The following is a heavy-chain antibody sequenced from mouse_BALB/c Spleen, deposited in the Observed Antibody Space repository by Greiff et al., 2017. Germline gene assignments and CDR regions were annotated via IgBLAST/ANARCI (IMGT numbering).Heavy chain of an antibody. CDR3: ARDKYSLPGPYYFDY. V-gene: IGHV2-9*02. CDR2: IWAGGST. D-gene: IGHD4-1*01. Sequence: VQLQQSGPGLVAPSQSLSITCTVSGFSLTSYGVHWVRQPPGKGLEWLGVIWAGGSTNYNSALMSRLSISKDNSKSQVFLKMNSLQTDDTAMYYCARDKYSLPGPYYFDYWGQGTTLTVSS. J-gene: IGHJ2*01. CDR1: GFSLTSYG.